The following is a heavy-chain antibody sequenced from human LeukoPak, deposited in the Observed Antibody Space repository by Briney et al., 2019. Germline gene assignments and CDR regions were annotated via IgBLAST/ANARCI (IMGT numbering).Heavy chain of an antibody. Sequence: GGSLRLSCAASGFTFSSYAMSWVRQAPGKGLEWVANIDQDGSEKNYVDSVKGRFTISRDNAKNSLYLQLNSLRAEDTAVYYCARDQVGIFDYWGQGTLVTVSS. CDR2: IDQDGSEK. D-gene: IGHD1-26*01. CDR1: GFTFSSYA. V-gene: IGHV3-7*01. CDR3: ARDQVGIFDY. J-gene: IGHJ4*02.